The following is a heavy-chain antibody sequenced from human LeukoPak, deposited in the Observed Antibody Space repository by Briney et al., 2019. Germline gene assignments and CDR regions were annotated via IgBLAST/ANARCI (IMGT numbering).Heavy chain of an antibody. D-gene: IGHD4-23*01. CDR1: GGSISSGGYY. CDR2: IYHSGST. J-gene: IGHJ4*02. CDR3: ARLARRGGNGDY. Sequence: SSQTLSLTCTVSGGSISSGGYYWSWIRQPPGKGLEWIGYIYHSGSTYYNPSLKSRVTISVDRSKNQFSLKLSSVTAADTAVYYCARLARRGGNGDYWGQGTLVTVSS. V-gene: IGHV4-30-2*01.